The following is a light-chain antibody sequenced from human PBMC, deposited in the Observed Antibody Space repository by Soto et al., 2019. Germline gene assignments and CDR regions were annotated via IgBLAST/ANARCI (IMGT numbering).Light chain of an antibody. V-gene: IGLV2-14*03. CDR2: DVS. CDR3: SSYTSSSTLV. CDR1: SSDVGAYDY. Sequence: QSVLPQPASVSGSPGQSITVSCTGTSSDVGAYDYVSWYQHHPGKAPKLMIYDVSYRPSGVSNRFSGSKSGNTASLTISGLQADDEADYYCSSYTSSSTLVFGTGTKVTVL. J-gene: IGLJ1*01.